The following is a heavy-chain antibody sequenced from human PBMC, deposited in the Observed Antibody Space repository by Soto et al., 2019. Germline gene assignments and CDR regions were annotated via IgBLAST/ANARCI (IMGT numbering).Heavy chain of an antibody. CDR3: ARQDWYTAMSGEISYFDY. J-gene: IGHJ4*02. Sequence: PGESLKISCKGSGYSFTSYWIGWVRQMPGKGLEWMGIIYPGDSDTRYSPSFQGQVTISADKSISTAYLQWSSLKASDTAMYYCARQDWYTAMSGEISYFDYWGQGTLVTVSS. V-gene: IGHV5-51*01. CDR2: IYPGDSDT. D-gene: IGHD5-18*01. CDR1: GYSFTSYW.